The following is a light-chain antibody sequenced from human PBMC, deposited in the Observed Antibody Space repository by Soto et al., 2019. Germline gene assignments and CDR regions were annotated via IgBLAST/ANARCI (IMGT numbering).Light chain of an antibody. CDR1: QDSTKY. Sequence: DIQMTQSPSTLSASVGDRVTITCRASQDSTKYLAWYQQKPGKAPNLLIYDASTLHSGVPSRFSGSGSGTDFTLTVSGLQPVDFATYYCQQLSSYPSTFGGGTKVDIK. CDR3: QQLSSYPST. V-gene: IGKV1-9*01. J-gene: IGKJ4*01. CDR2: DAS.